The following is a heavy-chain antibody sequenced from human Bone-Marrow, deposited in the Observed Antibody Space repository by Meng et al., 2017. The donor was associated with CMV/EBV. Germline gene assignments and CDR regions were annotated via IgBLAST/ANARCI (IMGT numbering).Heavy chain of an antibody. CDR3: ARIKGVVPALPRFDP. D-gene: IGHD2-2*01. CDR1: GYSFTSYW. V-gene: IGHV5-51*01. CDR2: IYPGDSDT. Sequence: GGSLRLSCKGSGYSFTSYWIGWVRQMPGKGLEWMGIIYPGDSDTRYSPSFQGQVTISADKSISTAYLQWSSLKASDTAMYYCARIKGVVPALPRFDPWGQGTLVTVSS. J-gene: IGHJ5*02.